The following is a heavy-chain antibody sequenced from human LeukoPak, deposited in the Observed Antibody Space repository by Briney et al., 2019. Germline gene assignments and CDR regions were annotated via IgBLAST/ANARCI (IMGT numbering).Heavy chain of an antibody. CDR3: ARELLEYSSSYFDY. CDR1: GFTFSSYS. J-gene: IGHJ4*02. CDR2: ISSSSNYI. Sequence: PGGSLRLSCAASGFTFSSYSMNWVRQAPGKGLEWVSSISSSSNYIYYADSVKGRFTISRDNAKNSLYLQMNSLRAEDTAVYYCARELLEYSSSYFDYWGQGTLVTVSS. D-gene: IGHD6-6*01. V-gene: IGHV3-21*01.